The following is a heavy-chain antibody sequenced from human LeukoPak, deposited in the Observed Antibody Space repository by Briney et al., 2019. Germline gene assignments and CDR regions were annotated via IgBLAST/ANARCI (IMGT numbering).Heavy chain of an antibody. CDR1: GGSFSGYY. Sequence: SETLSLTCAVYGGSFSGYYWSWIRQPPGKGLEWIGEINHSGSTNYNPSLKSRVTISVDTSKNQFSLKLSFVTAADTAVYYCARDRFRAGMDVWGQGTTVTVSS. D-gene: IGHD3-16*02. J-gene: IGHJ6*02. CDR2: INHSGST. V-gene: IGHV4-34*01. CDR3: ARDRFRAGMDV.